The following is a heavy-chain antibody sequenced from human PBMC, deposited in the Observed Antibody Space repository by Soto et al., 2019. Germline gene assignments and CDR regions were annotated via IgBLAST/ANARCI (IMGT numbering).Heavy chain of an antibody. CDR1: GFTFSSYS. D-gene: IGHD3-22*01. CDR2: ISSSSSTI. V-gene: IGHV3-48*02. CDR3: ARGRAPYYYDSSGYPPDY. J-gene: IGHJ4*02. Sequence: EVHLLDSGGGLVQPGGPLRLSCAASGFTFSSYSMNWVRQAPGKGLEWVSYISSSSSTIYYADSVKGRFTISRDNAKNSLYLQMNSLRDEDTAVYYCARGRAPYYYDSSGYPPDYWGQGTLVTVSS.